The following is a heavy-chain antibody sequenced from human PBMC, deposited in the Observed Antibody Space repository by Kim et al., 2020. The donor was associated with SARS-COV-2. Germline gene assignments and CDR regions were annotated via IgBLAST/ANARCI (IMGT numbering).Heavy chain of an antibody. CDR3: AKDRLQFNYYGSGSYYYYYYGMDV. J-gene: IGHJ6*02. CDR1: GFTFSSYG. V-gene: IGHV3-30*18. D-gene: IGHD3-10*01. CDR2: ISYDGSNK. Sequence: GGSLRLSCAASGFTFSSYGMHWVRQAPGKGLEWVAVISYDGSNKYYADSVKGRFTISRDNSKNTLYLQMNSLRAEDTAVYYCAKDRLQFNYYGSGSYYYYYYGMDVWGQGTTVTVSS.